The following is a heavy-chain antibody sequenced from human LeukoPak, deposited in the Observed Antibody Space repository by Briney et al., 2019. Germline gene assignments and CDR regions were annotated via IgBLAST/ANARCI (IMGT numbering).Heavy chain of an antibody. V-gene: IGHV3-23*01. J-gene: IGHJ3*02. CDR2: ISGSGGST. CDR3: AKDGSGEPDAFDI. CDR1: GFTFSSYA. D-gene: IGHD3-10*01. Sequence: PGGSLSLSCAASGFTFSSYAMSWVRQAPGKGVEWVSAISGSGGSTYYADSVKGRFTISRDNSKNTLYLQMNSLRAEDTAVYYCAKDGSGEPDAFDIWGQGTMVTVSS.